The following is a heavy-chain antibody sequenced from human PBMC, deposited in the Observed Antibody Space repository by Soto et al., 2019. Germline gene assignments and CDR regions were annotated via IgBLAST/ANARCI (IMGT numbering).Heavy chain of an antibody. CDR3: AAESPYDSSGSDY. J-gene: IGHJ4*02. D-gene: IGHD3-22*01. V-gene: IGHV1-58*01. Sequence: ASMKVSCKASGFTFTSSAVQWVRQARGQRLEWIGWIVVGSGNTNYAQKFQERVTITRDMSTSTAYMELSSLRSEDTAVYYCAAESPYDSSGSDYWGQGTLVTVSS. CDR1: GFTFTSSA. CDR2: IVVGSGNT.